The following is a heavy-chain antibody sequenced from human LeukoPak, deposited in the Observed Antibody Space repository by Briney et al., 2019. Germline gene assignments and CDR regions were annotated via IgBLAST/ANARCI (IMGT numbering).Heavy chain of an antibody. D-gene: IGHD3-16*01. J-gene: IGHJ4*02. V-gene: IGHV4-39*01. CDR2: FYYSGST. CDR3: ARHYGP. Sequence: WVRQPPGKGLVWIGSFYYSGSTYYNPSLKSRVTISVDTSKNQFSLKLNSVTATDTAVYYCARHYGPWGQGTLVTVSS.